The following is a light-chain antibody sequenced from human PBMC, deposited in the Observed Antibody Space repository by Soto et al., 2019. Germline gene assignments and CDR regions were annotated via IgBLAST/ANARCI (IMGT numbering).Light chain of an antibody. J-gene: IGKJ2*01. CDR1: QSVSSSY. CDR3: QQYGRSQYT. Sequence: EIVLTQSPGTLSLSPGERATLSCRASQSVSSSYLAWYQKKPGQAPRLLIFCASSRATGIPDRFSGSGSGTDFHLIMSRLEPEYFAVYYCQQYGRSQYTYGQGIKREIK. CDR2: CAS. V-gene: IGKV3-20*01.